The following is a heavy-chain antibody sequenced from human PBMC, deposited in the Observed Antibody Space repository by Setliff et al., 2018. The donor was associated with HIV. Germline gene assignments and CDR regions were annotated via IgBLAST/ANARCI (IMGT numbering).Heavy chain of an antibody. V-gene: IGHV3-30-3*01. CDR3: ARVYYDSSGYSHDAFDI. D-gene: IGHD3-22*01. J-gene: IGHJ3*02. CDR1: GFTFSSYA. Sequence: GSLRLSCAASGFTFSSYAMHWVRQAPGKGLEWVAVISYDGSNKYYADSVKSRFTISRDNSKNTLYLQMNSLRAEDTAVYYCARVYYDSSGYSHDAFDIWGQGTMVTVSS. CDR2: ISYDGSNK.